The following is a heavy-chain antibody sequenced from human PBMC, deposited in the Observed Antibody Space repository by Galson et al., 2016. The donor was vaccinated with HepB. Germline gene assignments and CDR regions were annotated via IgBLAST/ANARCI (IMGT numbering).Heavy chain of an antibody. CDR1: GFTFSSYS. CDR2: ISSNNYI. Sequence: SLRLSCAASGFTFSSYSLNWVRQAPGKGLEWVSFISSNNYIYYADSVQGRFTTSRDNAKNSLYLQMHSLRAEDTAVYYCAKDTGHCSGGVCYSPRGMDVRVQGTTVTVSS. CDR3: AKDTGHCSGGVCYSPRGMDV. V-gene: IGHV3-21*01. J-gene: IGHJ6*02. D-gene: IGHD2-15*01.